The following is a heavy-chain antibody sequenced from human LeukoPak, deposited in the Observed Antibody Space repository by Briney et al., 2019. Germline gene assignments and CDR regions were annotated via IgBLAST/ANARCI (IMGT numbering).Heavy chain of an antibody. CDR1: GFTFSSYW. D-gene: IGHD3-22*01. J-gene: IGHJ4*02. Sequence: GGSLRLSCAASGFTFSSYWMSWVRQAPGKGLEWVANIKQDGSEKYYVDSVKGRFTISRDNAKNSLYLQMNSLRAEDTAVYYCARGHDYYDSSGGYWGQGTLVTVSS. CDR3: ARGHDYYDSSGGY. CDR2: IKQDGSEK. V-gene: IGHV3-7*01.